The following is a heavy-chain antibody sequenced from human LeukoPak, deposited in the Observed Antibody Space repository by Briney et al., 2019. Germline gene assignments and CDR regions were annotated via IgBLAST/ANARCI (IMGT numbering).Heavy chain of an antibody. Sequence: EASVKVSCKASGYTFGTHWMHWVRQAPGQGLEWMGIINPSGDFRSYAQKFQGRVTMTRDTSISTAYMELSRLRSDDTAVYYCAREASHPDAFDIWGQGTMVTVSS. CDR1: GYTFGTHW. CDR2: INPSGDFR. V-gene: IGHV1-46*01. D-gene: IGHD2-2*01. J-gene: IGHJ3*02. CDR3: AREASHPDAFDI.